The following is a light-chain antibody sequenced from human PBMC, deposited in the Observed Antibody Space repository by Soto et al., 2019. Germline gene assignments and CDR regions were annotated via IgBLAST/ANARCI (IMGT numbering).Light chain of an antibody. CDR3: RQYNKWPSYT. CDR1: RSVSSN. CDR2: GAF. V-gene: IGKV3-15*01. J-gene: IGKJ2*01. Sequence: EIVMTQSPATLSVSPGERATLSCRASRSVSSNLAWYQQKPGQAPRLLMYGAFTRATGIPARFSGSGSGTEFTITISSLQSEDFAVYYCRQYNKWPSYTFGQGTKLEIK.